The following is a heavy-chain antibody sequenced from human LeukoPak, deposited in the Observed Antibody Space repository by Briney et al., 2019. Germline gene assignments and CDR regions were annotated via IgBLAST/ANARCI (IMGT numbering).Heavy chain of an antibody. D-gene: IGHD6-19*01. CDR3: VRDRVNSGWYEFDY. V-gene: IGHV3-7*01. Sequence: GGSLRLSCALSLFTSSGQFTSGVGQAPGKGLEWVASIKPDGSEKYYVDSVKGRFTISRDSATSSLYLHMNTLRAEDTAVYYCVRDRVNSGWYEFDYRGQGTLVTVSS. CDR1: LFTSSGQF. CDR2: IKPDGSEK. J-gene: IGHJ4*02.